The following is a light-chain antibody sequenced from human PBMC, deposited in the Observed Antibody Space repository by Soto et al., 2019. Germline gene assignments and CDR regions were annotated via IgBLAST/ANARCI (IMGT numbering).Light chain of an antibody. CDR1: QGVSGTY. V-gene: IGKV3-20*01. J-gene: IGKJ4*01. CDR2: AAS. Sequence: ENVFTQSPGTLSLSLGEGATLSCRASQGVSGTYLAWYQQKPGQAPTLLIYAASSRATGIPDRFSGSGSGRDFALTISRLEPEDFAVYYCQQYDSSRLTFGGGTKVDIK. CDR3: QQYDSSRLT.